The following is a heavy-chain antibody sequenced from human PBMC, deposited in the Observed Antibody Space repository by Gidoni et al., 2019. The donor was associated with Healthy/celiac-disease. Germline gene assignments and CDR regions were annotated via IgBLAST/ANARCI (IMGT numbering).Heavy chain of an antibody. D-gene: IGHD2-15*01. Sequence: EVQLVEYGGGLVQPGGSLRIYWAASGLPVSRYWMSWVRQAPGKGLEWVANIKQDGSEKYYVDSVKGRFTISRDNAKNSLYLQMNSLRAEDTAVYYCARGPLCSGGSCYSEYFQHWGQGTLVTVSS. CDR2: IKQDGSEK. CDR1: GLPVSRYW. J-gene: IGHJ1*01. V-gene: IGHV3-7*03. CDR3: ARGPLCSGGSCYSEYFQH.